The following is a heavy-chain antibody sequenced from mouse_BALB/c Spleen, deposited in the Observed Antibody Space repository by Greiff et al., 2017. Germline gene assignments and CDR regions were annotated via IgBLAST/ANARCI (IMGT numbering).Heavy chain of an antibody. Sequence: EVQLQQSGPELVKPGASVKISCKASGYTFTDYNMHWVKQSHGKSLEWIGYSYPYNGGNGYNQKFKSKATLTVDNSSSTAYMELRSLTSEDSAVYYWASGSLYYDYEEFAYWGQGTLVTVSA. D-gene: IGHD2-4*01. CDR3: ASGSLYYDYEEFAY. CDR2: SYPYNGGN. J-gene: IGHJ3*01. V-gene: IGHV1S29*02. CDR1: GYTFTDYN.